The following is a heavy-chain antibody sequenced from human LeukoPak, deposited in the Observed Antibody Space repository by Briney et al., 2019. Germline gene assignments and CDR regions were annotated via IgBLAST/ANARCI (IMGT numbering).Heavy chain of an antibody. CDR2: IIPILGIA. D-gene: IGHD2-2*03. Sequence: GQCSSKALGGAFSSYTISRGRGAPGKGQGWMGRIIPILGIANYPQKFQGRVTITADKSTSTAYMELSSLRSEDTAVYYCAMYPWIDDYYYYVIDVWGQGTTVTVSS. CDR3: AMYPWIDDYYYYVIDV. CDR1: GGAFSSYT. V-gene: IGHV1-69*02. J-gene: IGHJ6*02.